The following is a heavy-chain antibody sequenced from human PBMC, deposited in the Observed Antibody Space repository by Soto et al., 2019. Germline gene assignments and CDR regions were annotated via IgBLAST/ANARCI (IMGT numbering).Heavy chain of an antibody. CDR3: ARVWEYSSGWVDY. D-gene: IGHD6-19*01. CDR1: GGSISSRKW. J-gene: IGHJ4*02. Sequence: QMQLQESGPGLVKPSGTLSLTCAVSGGSISSRKWWSWVRQPPGKGLEWIGEIYHSGSTNYNPSRKSRVTISVDKSKNQFSLKLNSVTAADTAVYYCARVWEYSSGWVDYWGQGTLVTVSS. CDR2: IYHSGST. V-gene: IGHV4-4*02.